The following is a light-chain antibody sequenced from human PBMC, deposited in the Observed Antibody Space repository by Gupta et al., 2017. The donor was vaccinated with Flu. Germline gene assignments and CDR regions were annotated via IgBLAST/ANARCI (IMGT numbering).Light chain of an antibody. V-gene: IGLV1-51*01. J-gene: IGLJ3*02. CDR3: GTWDSRLSAGQ. Sequence: QSVLTQPPSVSAAPGQKVTISCSGSNSNIGINYVSWYQQLPRTAPKLLIYDHDKRPSGIPDRFSGSKSDTSATLDITGIQAGDEADYYCGTWDSRLSAGQFGGGTKLTVL. CDR1: NSNIGINY. CDR2: DHD.